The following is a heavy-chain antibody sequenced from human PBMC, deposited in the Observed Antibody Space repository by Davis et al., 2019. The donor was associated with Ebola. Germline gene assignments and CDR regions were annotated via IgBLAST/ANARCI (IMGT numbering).Heavy chain of an antibody. V-gene: IGHV3-23*01. D-gene: IGHD6-19*01. CDR2: ISGSGGDP. CDR3: AKRATVKVAGANYYNAMDV. CDR1: GFTLSTYA. Sequence: PGGSLRLSCVASGFTLSTYAMTWVRQAPGKGLEWVSRISGSGGDPHYADSVKGRFTISRDNSKNTLYLQMNSLRAEDTAVFYCAKRATVKVAGANYYNAMDVWGKGTTVTVSS. J-gene: IGHJ6*04.